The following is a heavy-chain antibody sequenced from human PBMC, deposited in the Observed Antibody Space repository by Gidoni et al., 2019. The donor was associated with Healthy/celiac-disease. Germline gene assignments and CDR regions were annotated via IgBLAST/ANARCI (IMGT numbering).Heavy chain of an antibody. CDR2: IFSNDEK. CDR1: GFSLSNARMG. CDR3: ALLHSSSWYEAIASPRVFEEEPEELYYYYGMDV. D-gene: IGHD6-13*01. Sequence: QVTLKESGPVLVKPTETLTLTCTVSGFSLSNARMGVSWIRQPPGKALEWLAHIFSNDEKSYSTSLKSRLTISKDTSKSQVVLTMTNMDPVDTATYYCALLHSSSWYEAIASPRVFEEEPEELYYYYGMDVWGQGTTVTVSS. J-gene: IGHJ6*02. V-gene: IGHV2-26*01.